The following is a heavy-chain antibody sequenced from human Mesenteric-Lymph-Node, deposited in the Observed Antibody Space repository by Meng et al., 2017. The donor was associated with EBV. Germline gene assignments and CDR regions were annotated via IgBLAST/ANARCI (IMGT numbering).Heavy chain of an antibody. CDR2: IFHGGTT. CDR3: ARVMFTDSVKNYFDP. CDR1: GVSISSGNW. D-gene: IGHD1-7*01. V-gene: IGHV4-4*02. Sequence: HREESGQGLVKPSGTLSLTCAVSGVSISSGNWWSWVRQPPGKGLEWIGEIFHGGTTNYNPPLKGRVTISVDTSKNHFSLSLTSVTAADTAVYYCARVMFTDSVKNYFDPWGQGTLVTVSS. J-gene: IGHJ5*02.